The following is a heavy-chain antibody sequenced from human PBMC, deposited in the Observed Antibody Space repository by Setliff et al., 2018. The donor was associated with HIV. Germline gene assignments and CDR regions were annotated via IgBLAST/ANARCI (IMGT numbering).Heavy chain of an antibody. CDR3: ARMRLDGGYSYDY. CDR1: GGSISSGSYY. J-gene: IGHJ4*02. V-gene: IGHV4-61*09. Sequence: PSETLSLTCTVSGGSISSGSYYWSWIRQPAGKGLDWVGHIFTSGSTNYNPSLKSRVTISVDTSKNLFSLKLSFVTAADTGVYYCARMRLDGGYSYDYWGQGTLVTVSS. D-gene: IGHD5-12*01. CDR2: IFTSGST.